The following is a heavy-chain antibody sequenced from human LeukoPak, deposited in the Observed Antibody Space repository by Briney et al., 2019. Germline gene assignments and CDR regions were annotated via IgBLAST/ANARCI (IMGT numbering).Heavy chain of an antibody. CDR1: GYTFSGTGWY. V-gene: IGHV1-2*02. Sequence: ASVKVSCKASGYTFSGTGWYLYWLRQAPGQGLECMGWIYPYTGATHYAQKFQGRVAMTRDTSISTAYMELSRLRPDDTAVYYCARDGPAQMVDFDYWGQETLVTVSS. D-gene: IGHD3-10*01. CDR3: ARDGPAQMVDFDY. CDR2: IYPYTGAT. J-gene: IGHJ4*02.